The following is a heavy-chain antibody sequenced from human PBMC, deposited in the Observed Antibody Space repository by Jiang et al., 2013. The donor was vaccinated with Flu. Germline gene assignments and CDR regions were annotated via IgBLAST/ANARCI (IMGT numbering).Heavy chain of an antibody. CDR2: ISSSGSYT. Sequence: FSDYYMNWIRQAPGKGLEWVSYISSSGSYTNYADSVKGRFTISRDNAKNSLYLLMNSPRAEDTAVYYCARRYCSGGSCYPMTFDYWGQGTLVTVSS. D-gene: IGHD2-15*01. CDR3: ARRYCSGGSCYPMTFDY. V-gene: IGHV3-11*06. J-gene: IGHJ4*02. CDR1: FSDYY.